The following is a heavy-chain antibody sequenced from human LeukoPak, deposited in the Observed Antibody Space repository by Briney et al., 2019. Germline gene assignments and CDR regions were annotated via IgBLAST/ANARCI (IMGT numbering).Heavy chain of an antibody. CDR3: ARGPPNWGYDY. CDR2: MSPNSGNT. CDR1: GYTFTSYD. D-gene: IGHD7-27*01. V-gene: IGHV1-8*01. Sequence: ASVKVSCKASGYTFTSYDINWVRQATGQGPEWMGWMSPNSGNTGYAQKFQGRVTMTRSTSMSTAYMELSSLRSEDTAVYYCARGPPNWGYDYWGQGTLVTVSS. J-gene: IGHJ4*02.